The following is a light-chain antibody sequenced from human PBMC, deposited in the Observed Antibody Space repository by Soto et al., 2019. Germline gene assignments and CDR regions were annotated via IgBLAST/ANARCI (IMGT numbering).Light chain of an antibody. V-gene: IGLV1-44*01. CDR1: SSNIARNT. Sequence: QPVLTQPPSASGTPGQRVTISCSGSSSNIARNTVNWYQQLPGTAPKLLIYSNNKRPSGVPDRFSGSKSGTSASLAISGLQSEDEADYYCAAWDDSLNGYWVFGGGTKLTVL. J-gene: IGLJ3*02. CDR2: SNN. CDR3: AAWDDSLNGYWV.